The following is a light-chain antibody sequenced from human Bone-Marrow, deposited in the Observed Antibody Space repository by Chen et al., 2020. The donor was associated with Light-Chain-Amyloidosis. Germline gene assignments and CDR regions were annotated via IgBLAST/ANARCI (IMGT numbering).Light chain of an antibody. CDR2: EVT. V-gene: IGLV2-14*01. Sequence: QSPLTQPASVSGSPGQSITISCIGTSSAVGGDNHVSWYQQHPAKAPKLMIYEVTNRPSWGPDRFSGSKSDNTASLTISGLQTEDEAEYFCSSYTITNTLVFGSGTRVTVL. CDR3: SSYTITNTLV. J-gene: IGLJ1*01. CDR1: SSAVGGDNH.